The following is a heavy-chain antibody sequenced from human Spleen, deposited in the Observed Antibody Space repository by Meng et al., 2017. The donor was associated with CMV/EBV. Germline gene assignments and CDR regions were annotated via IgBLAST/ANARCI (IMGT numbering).Heavy chain of an antibody. V-gene: IGHV5-51*01. D-gene: IGHD1-26*01. CDR2: IYPGDSET. Sequence: GESLKISGKGSGYSFTDYWIAWVRQMPGKGLEWMGIIYPGDSETRYSPSFQGQVTISADKSISTAYLQWSSLKASDTAVYYCARRSGSYYLNNFHIWGQGTMVTVSS. CDR3: ARRSGSYYLNNFHI. J-gene: IGHJ3*02. CDR1: GYSFTDYW.